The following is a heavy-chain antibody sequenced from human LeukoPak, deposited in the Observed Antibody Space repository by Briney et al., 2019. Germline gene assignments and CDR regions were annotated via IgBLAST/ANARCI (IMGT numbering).Heavy chain of an antibody. CDR3: ARDRLGVVVPAGFGI. CDR1: GYTFTGYY. J-gene: IGHJ3*02. Sequence: ASVKVSCKASGYTFTGYYMHWVRQAPGQGLEWMGWINPNSGGTNYTQKFQGRVAMTRDTSISTAYMELSRLRSDDTAVYYCARDRLGVVVPAGFGIWGQGTMVTVSS. V-gene: IGHV1-2*02. CDR2: INPNSGGT. D-gene: IGHD2-2*01.